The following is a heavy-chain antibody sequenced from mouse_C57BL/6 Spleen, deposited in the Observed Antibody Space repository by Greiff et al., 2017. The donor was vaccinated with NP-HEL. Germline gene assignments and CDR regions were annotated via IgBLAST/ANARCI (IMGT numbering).Heavy chain of an antibody. V-gene: IGHV1-15*01. CDR1: GYTFTDYE. CDR2: IAPETGGT. J-gene: IGHJ2*01. Sequence: VQLQESGPVLVKPGASVKMSCKASGYTFTDYEMHWVKQTPVHGLEWIGAIAPETGGTAYNQKFKGKAILTADKSSSTAYMELRSLTSEDSAVYYCTRWRLRGFDYWGQGTTLTVSS. CDR3: TRWRLRGFDY. D-gene: IGHD2-13*01.